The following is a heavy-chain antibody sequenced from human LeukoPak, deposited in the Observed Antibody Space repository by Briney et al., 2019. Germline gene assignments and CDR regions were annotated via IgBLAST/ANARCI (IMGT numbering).Heavy chain of an antibody. CDR3: ARRGIQLWPHDDY. D-gene: IGHD5-18*01. J-gene: IGHJ4*02. CDR2: IISSGSTI. CDR1: GFTFSGYE. Sequence: GGSLRLSCTVSGFTFSGYEMNWVRQAPGKGLEWVSFIISSGSTIFYADSVKGRFTISRDNAKNSLYLQMNSLRAEDTAVYYCARRGIQLWPHDDYWGQGTLVTVSS. V-gene: IGHV3-48*03.